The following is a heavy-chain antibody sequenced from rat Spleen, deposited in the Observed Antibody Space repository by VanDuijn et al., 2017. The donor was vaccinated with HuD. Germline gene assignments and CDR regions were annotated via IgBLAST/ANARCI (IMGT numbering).Heavy chain of an antibody. Sequence: EVQLVESGGGLVQPGRSLKLSCAASGFTFSNYGMAWVRQTPTKGLEWVASINPGGYNTYYRDSVKGRFTVSRDNSKSTLYLQVDSLRSEDTATYYCARAGYLRDWYFDFWGPGTMVTVSS. CDR2: INPGGYNT. CDR3: ARAGYLRDWYFDF. CDR1: GFTFSNYG. D-gene: IGHD2-2*01. J-gene: IGHJ1*01. V-gene: IGHV5S13*01.